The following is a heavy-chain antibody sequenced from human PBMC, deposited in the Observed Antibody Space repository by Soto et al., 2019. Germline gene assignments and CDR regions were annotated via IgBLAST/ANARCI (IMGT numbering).Heavy chain of an antibody. CDR1: GGSINSPSHY. D-gene: IGHD3-3*01. CDR3: ARFRLSDFCSGYYHVYYYVMDV. J-gene: IGHJ6*02. V-gene: IGHV4-39*01. Sequence: PSETLSLTCTLSGGSINSPSHYWGWVRQPPWKGLEWIGSIFYTGRAYYTPSLNSLVTISVDTSKNQLSLKLSSVTAADTAVYYCARFRLSDFCSGYYHVYYYVMDVWGQGTTVNVSS. CDR2: IFYTGRA.